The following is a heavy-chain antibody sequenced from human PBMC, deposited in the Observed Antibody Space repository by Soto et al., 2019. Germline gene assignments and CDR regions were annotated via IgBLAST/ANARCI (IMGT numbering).Heavy chain of an antibody. V-gene: IGHV5-51*01. J-gene: IGHJ4*02. CDR2: VYPGDSES. CDR1: GYTFTRYW. Sequence: PGESLKISCKGSGYTFTRYWIGWMRQMPGKGLEWMGFVYPGDSESRYSPSFQGQITISADKSINTAYLQWRSLKASDTAIYYCAIQRDFAFDYWGLGTLVTVSS. CDR3: AIQRDFAFDY.